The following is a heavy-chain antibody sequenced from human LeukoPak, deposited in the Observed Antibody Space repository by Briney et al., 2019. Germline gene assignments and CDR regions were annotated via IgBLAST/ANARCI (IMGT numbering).Heavy chain of an antibody. Sequence: SETLSLTCTVSGGSISSGGYYWSWIRQHPGKGLEWIGYIYYSGSTYYNPSLKSRVTISVDTSKNQFSLKLSSVTAADTAVYYCARHGTAMVPYYFDYWGQGTLVTVSS. CDR2: IYYSGST. D-gene: IGHD5-18*01. CDR1: GGSISSGGYY. J-gene: IGHJ4*02. CDR3: ARHGTAMVPYYFDY. V-gene: IGHV4-39*01.